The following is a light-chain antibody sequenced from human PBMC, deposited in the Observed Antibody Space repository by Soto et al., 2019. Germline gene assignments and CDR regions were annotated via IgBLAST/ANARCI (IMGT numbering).Light chain of an antibody. Sequence: QSALTQPASVSGSPGQSITISCTGTSSDIGGYKYVSWYQQHPGKAPKLIIYEVTNRPSGVSDRFSGSKSGNTASLTISGLQADDEADYYCSSYTIYSTLLLFGGGTKLTVL. CDR3: SSYTIYSTLLL. CDR1: SSDIGGYKY. CDR2: EVT. J-gene: IGLJ2*01. V-gene: IGLV2-14*01.